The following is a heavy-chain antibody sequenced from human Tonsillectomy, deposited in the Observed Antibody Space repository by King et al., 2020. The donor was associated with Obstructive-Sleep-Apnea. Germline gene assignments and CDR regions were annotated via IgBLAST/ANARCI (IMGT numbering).Heavy chain of an antibody. Sequence: TLKESGPTLVKPTHTLTLTCTFSGFSLITRGVCVGWIRQPPGKALGWLALIYLNDVKRYSPSLKSRLTITQDTSKNQVVLTMTNMDPVDTATYYCAHRLELWSVFDYWGQGTLVTVSS. D-gene: IGHD5-18*01. CDR1: GFSLITRGVC. CDR3: AHRLELWSVFDY. V-gene: IGHV2-5*01. J-gene: IGHJ4*02. CDR2: IYLNDVK.